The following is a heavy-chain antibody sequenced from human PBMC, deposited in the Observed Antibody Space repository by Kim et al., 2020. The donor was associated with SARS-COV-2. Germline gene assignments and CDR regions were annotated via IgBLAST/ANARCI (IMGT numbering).Heavy chain of an antibody. Sequence: SETLSLTCTVSGDSISSYYWSWIRQPPGKGLEWIGYIYYTGSTNYNPSLKSRVTISVDTSKNQFSLKLSSVTAADTAVYYCTREQFSSSWFNGWFDPWG. CDR3: TREQFSSSWFNGWFDP. V-gene: IGHV4-59*01. J-gene: IGHJ5*02. CDR1: GDSISSYY. CDR2: IYYTGST. D-gene: IGHD6-13*01.